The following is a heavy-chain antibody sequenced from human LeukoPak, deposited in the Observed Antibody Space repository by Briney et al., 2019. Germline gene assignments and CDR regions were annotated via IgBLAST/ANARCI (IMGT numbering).Heavy chain of an antibody. Sequence: PSETLSLTCTVSGGSISSSSYYWGWIRQPPGKGLEWIGSIYYSGSTYYNPSLKSRVTISVDTSKNQFSLKLSSVTAADTAVYYCAREEAGRGSSPFDYWGQGTLVTVSS. V-gene: IGHV4-39*02. CDR3: AREEAGRGSSPFDY. D-gene: IGHD6-6*01. CDR2: IYYSGST. CDR1: GGSISSSSYY. J-gene: IGHJ4*02.